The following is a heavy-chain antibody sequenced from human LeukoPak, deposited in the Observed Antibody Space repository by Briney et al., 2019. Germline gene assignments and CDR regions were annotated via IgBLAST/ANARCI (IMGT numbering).Heavy chain of an antibody. CDR2: ISSSGSTI. D-gene: IGHD3-9*01. V-gene: IGHV3-11*01. CDR1: GFTFSDYY. Sequence: PGGSLRLSCAASGFTFSDYYMSWIRQAPGKGLEWVSYISSSGSTIYYADSVKGRFTISRDNAKNSLFLQMDSLRAEDTAVYYCAKHGEHYDILTGYYRGGNFFDHWGQGTLVTVSS. J-gene: IGHJ4*02. CDR3: AKHGEHYDILTGYYRGGNFFDH.